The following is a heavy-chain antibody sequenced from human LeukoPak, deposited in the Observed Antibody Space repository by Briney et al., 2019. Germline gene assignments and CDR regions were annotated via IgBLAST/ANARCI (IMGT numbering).Heavy chain of an antibody. D-gene: IGHD3-22*01. Sequence: GASVKVSCKASGYTFTGYYMHWVRQAPGQGLECMGWINPNSGGTNYVQRFQGRVTMTRDTSISKDYMELSRLRSDDTAVYYCARGEYYDRSAYCFDWGQGTLVTVSS. V-gene: IGHV1-2*02. J-gene: IGHJ4*02. CDR1: GYTFTGYY. CDR2: INPNSGGT. CDR3: ARGEYYDRSAYCFD.